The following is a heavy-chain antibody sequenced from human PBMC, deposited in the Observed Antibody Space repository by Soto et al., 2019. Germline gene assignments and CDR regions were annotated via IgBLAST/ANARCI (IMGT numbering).Heavy chain of an antibody. CDR3: ARRYGDCFDF. V-gene: IGHV4-59*08. D-gene: IGHD4-17*01. J-gene: IGHJ4*02. Sequence: VSLRLSCAASGFTFSDYAMSWIRQPPGKGLEWIGYIYYSGSTNYNPSLKSRVTISVDTSKNQFSLKLSSVTAADTAVYYCARRYGDCFDFWGQGTLVTVSS. CDR1: GFTFSDYA. CDR2: IYYSGST.